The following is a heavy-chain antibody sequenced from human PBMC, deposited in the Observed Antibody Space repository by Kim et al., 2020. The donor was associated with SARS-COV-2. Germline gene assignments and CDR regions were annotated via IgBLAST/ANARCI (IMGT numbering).Heavy chain of an antibody. CDR3: ARLPGGLFRGAFDI. V-gene: IGHV4-31*03. J-gene: IGHJ3*02. Sequence: SETLSLTCTVSGGSISSGGYYWSWIRQHPGKGLEWIGYIYYSGSTYYNPSLKSRVTISVDTSKNQFSLKLSSVTAADTAVYYCARLPGGLFRGAFDIWGQGTMVTVSS. CDR1: GGSISSGGYY. D-gene: IGHD2-8*02. CDR2: IYYSGST.